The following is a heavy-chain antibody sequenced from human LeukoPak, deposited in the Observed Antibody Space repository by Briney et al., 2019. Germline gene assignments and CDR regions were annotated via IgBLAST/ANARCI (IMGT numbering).Heavy chain of an antibody. CDR1: GYTFTSFD. CDR2: MKSNNGHT. D-gene: IGHD2-21*01. V-gene: IGHV1-8*01. Sequence: ASVKVSCKASGYTFTSFDFNWVRQATGQGLEWMGWMKSNNGHTGYAQKFQGRVTMTRDTSISTAYMELSSLTFEDTAVYYCARGPPDCGMVGYRGQGTLVTVSS. CDR3: ARGPPDCGMVGY. J-gene: IGHJ4*02.